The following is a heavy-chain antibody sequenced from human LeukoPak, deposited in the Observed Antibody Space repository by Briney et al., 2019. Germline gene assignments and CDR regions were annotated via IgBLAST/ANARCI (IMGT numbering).Heavy chain of an antibody. CDR3: ARWRGSGKYLDF. V-gene: IGHV3-7*04. Sequence: GGSLRLSCAASGFTFSDFSMNWVRLAPGRGLAWVASVKQDGGEKYYVDSVKGRFTISGDNAKNSLYLQMNRLRAEDTAVYYCARWRGSGKYLDFWGQGTLVTVSS. CDR1: GFTFSDFS. J-gene: IGHJ4*02. CDR2: VKQDGGEK. D-gene: IGHD3-10*01.